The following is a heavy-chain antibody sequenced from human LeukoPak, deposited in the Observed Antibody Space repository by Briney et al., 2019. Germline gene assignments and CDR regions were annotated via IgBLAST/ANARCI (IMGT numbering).Heavy chain of an antibody. Sequence: ASVKVSCKGSGYIFTDYYMHWVRQAPGQGLEWMGRINPNSGGINYSQKFRGRVTMTRDTSIATAYMELSSLTSDDTAAYYCASERAYCGGDCTSSPFDYWGKGTLVTVSS. J-gene: IGHJ4*02. CDR1: GYIFTDYY. V-gene: IGHV1-2*06. CDR2: INPNSGGI. D-gene: IGHD2-21*02. CDR3: ASERAYCGGDCTSSPFDY.